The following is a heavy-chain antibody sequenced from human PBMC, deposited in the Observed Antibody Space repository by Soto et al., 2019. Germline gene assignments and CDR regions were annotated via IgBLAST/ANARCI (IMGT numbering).Heavy chain of an antibody. CDR2: IDPSDSYT. Sequence: GESLKISCKGSGYSFTSYWISWVRQMPGKGLEWMGRIDPSDSYTNYSPSFQGHVTISADKSISTAYLQWSSLKASDTAMYYCARLGNYDSLTGHYYYYYGMDVWGQGTTVTVSS. CDR3: ARLGNYDSLTGHYYYYYGMDV. CDR1: GYSFTSYW. V-gene: IGHV5-10-1*01. D-gene: IGHD3-9*01. J-gene: IGHJ6*02.